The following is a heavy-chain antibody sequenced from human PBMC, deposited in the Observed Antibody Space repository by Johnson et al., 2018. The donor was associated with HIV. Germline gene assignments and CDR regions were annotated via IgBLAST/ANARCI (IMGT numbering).Heavy chain of an antibody. D-gene: IGHD7-27*01. V-gene: IGHV3-30*18. CDR1: GFTFSNYG. J-gene: IGHJ3*02. Sequence: QVQLVESGGGVVQPGRSLRLSCAASGFTFSNYGMHWVRQGPGKGLEWVAVISYDGSNKYYADSVKGRFTISRDSSKNTLYLQMNSLRPEDTAVYYCAKDRNWGRLFDGFDIWGRGTMVTVSS. CDR3: AKDRNWGRLFDGFDI. CDR2: ISYDGSNK.